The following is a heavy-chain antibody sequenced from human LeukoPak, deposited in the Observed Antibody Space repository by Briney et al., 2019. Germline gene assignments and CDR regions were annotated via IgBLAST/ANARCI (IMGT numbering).Heavy chain of an antibody. D-gene: IGHD1-26*01. V-gene: IGHV4-39*01. J-gene: IGHJ4*02. CDR3: AKSGGYGPIDY. CDR1: GASVSGSPYY. Sequence: TSETLSLTCTVSGASVSGSPYYWGWIRQPPGKGLEWIGSIYSSGSTYYNASLQSRVTISIETSKNQISLRLNSVTAADTAIYYCAKSGGYGPIDYWGQGTLVTVSS. CDR2: IYSSGST.